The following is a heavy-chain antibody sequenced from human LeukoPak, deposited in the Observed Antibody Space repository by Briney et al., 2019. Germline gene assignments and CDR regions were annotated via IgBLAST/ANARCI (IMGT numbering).Heavy chain of an antibody. D-gene: IGHD3-3*01. Sequence: GGSLRLSCAASGFTVSSNYVSWVRQAPGKGLEWVSSISSSSSYIYYADSVKGRFTISRDNAKNSLYLQMNSLRAEDTAVYYCARDIITIFGVVIPFDYWGQGTLVTVSS. CDR3: ARDIITIFGVVIPFDY. V-gene: IGHV3-21*01. CDR1: GFTVSSNY. J-gene: IGHJ4*02. CDR2: ISSSSSYI.